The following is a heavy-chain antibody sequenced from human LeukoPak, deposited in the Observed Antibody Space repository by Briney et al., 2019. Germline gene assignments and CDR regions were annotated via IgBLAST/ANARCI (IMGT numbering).Heavy chain of an antibody. Sequence: SETLSLTCTVSGGSISSYYWSWIRQPPGKGLEWIGYIYYSGSTNYNPSLKSRVTISVDTSKNQFSLKLSSVTAADTAVYYCARDTSSGWFDYWGQGTLVTVSS. CDR1: GGSISSYY. CDR3: ARDTSSGWFDY. CDR2: IYYSGST. V-gene: IGHV4-59*12. J-gene: IGHJ4*02. D-gene: IGHD6-19*01.